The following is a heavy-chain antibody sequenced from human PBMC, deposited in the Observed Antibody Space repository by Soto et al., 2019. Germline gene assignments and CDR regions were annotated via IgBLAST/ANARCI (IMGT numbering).Heavy chain of an antibody. J-gene: IGHJ4*02. V-gene: IGHV1-18*01. D-gene: IGHD5-12*01. CDR1: GYTFTSYG. CDR3: ARDLGGFPDS. Sequence: QVQLVQSGAEVKKPGASVKVSCKASGYTFTSYGISWVRQAPGQGLEWMGWISAHNGNTKYEQKRQGRVTMTTDTSTSTAYMGLRSLRSDDTAVSYCARDLGGFPDSWGQGTLVTVSS. CDR2: ISAHNGNT.